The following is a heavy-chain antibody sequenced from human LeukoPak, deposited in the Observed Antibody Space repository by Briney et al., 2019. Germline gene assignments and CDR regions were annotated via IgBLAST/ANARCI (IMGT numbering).Heavy chain of an antibody. CDR2: ISGSGGST. D-gene: IGHD3-22*01. J-gene: IGHJ4*02. CDR3: AKPIHHYYDSSGYSQNDY. V-gene: IGHV3-23*01. CDR1: GFTFSSYA. Sequence: PGGSLRLSCAASGFTFSSYAMSWVRQAPGKGLEWVSAISGSGGSTYYADSVKGRFTISRDNSKNTLYLQMNSLRAEDTAVYYCAKPIHHYYDSSGYSQNDYWGQGTLVTVSS.